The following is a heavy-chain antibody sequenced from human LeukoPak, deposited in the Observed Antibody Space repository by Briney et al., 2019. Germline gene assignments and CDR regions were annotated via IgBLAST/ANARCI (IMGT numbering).Heavy chain of an antibody. CDR1: GFTFNIYS. V-gene: IGHV3-48*01. J-gene: IGHJ4*02. CDR2: ISSRSSTI. CDR3: ARETPRRGKTRDGYR. D-gene: IGHD5-24*01. Sequence: GGSLRLSCAASGFTFNIYSMDWGRQAQGRGLGWLSYISSRSSTIYYADSVKGRFTISRHDAKNALFLQMNSLKAQDTAVYYCARETPRRGKTRDGYRWGQGNLVSVSS.